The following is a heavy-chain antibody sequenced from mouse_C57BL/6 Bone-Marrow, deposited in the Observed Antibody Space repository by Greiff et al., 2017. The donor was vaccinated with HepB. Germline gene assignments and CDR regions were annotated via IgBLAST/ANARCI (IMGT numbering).Heavy chain of an antibody. V-gene: IGHV5-16*01. Sequence: EVQLVESEGGLVQPGSSMKLSCTASGFTFSDYYMAWVRQVPEKGLEWVANINYDGSSTYYLDSLKSRFIISRDNAKNILYLQMSSLKSEDTATYYCARGTYYYGSSYEGFYAMDYWGQGTSVTVSS. J-gene: IGHJ4*01. CDR2: INYDGSST. CDR3: ARGTYYYGSSYEGFYAMDY. CDR1: GFTFSDYY. D-gene: IGHD1-1*01.